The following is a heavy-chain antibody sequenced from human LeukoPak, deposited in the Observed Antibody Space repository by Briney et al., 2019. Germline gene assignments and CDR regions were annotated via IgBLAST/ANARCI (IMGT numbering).Heavy chain of an antibody. V-gene: IGHV4-39*01. CDR3: ARVASGYYYFFDR. CDR2: TYYSGST. Sequence: SETLSLTCTVSGGSISSGGYYWSWIRQPPGRGLEWIGTTYYSGSTFYNPSLKSRVTISVDTSKDQFSLKLTSVTAADTAVYYCARVASGYYYFFDRWGQGALVTVSS. CDR1: GGSISSGGYY. D-gene: IGHD3-22*01. J-gene: IGHJ4*02.